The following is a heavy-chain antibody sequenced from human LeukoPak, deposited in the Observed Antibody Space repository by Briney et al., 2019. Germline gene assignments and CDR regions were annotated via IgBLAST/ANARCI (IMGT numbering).Heavy chain of an antibody. D-gene: IGHD3-10*01. Sequence: GGSLRLSCAASGFTFSSYGMHWVRQAPGKGLEWVAFIRYDGSNKYYADSAKGRFTISRDNSKNTLYLQMNSLRAEDTAVYYCAKDPKVLLWFGESRGFDYWGQGTLVTVSS. V-gene: IGHV3-30*02. J-gene: IGHJ4*02. CDR2: IRYDGSNK. CDR3: AKDPKVLLWFGESRGFDY. CDR1: GFTFSSYG.